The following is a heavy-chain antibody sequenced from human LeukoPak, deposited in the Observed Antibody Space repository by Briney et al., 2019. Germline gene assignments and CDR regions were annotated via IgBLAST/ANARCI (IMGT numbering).Heavy chain of an antibody. V-gene: IGHV3-48*02. CDR1: GFTFSSYG. D-gene: IGHD2-15*01. CDR2: ISTSSSTI. J-gene: IGHJ4*02. Sequence: GGSLRLSCAASGFTFSSYGMNWVRQAPGKGLEWVSYISTSSSTIYYADSVKGRFTISRDNAKNSLYLQMNSLRDEDTAVYYCARRGCLGSCYSGFDYWGQGALVTVSS. CDR3: ARRGCLGSCYSGFDY.